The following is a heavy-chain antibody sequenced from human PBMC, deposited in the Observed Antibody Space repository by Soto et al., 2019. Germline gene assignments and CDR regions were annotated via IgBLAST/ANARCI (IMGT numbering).Heavy chain of an antibody. CDR2: ISAYNGNT. CDR3: ARVEQQLVRRRVYNWFDP. V-gene: IGHV1-18*01. D-gene: IGHD6-13*01. Sequence: QVQLVQSGAEVKKPGASVKVSCKASGYTFTSYGISWVRQAPGQGLEWMGWISAYNGNTNYAQKLQGRVTMTTDTSTSSAYMELRSLRSDDTAVYFCARVEQQLVRRRVYNWFDPWGQGTLVTVSS. CDR1: GYTFTSYG. J-gene: IGHJ5*02.